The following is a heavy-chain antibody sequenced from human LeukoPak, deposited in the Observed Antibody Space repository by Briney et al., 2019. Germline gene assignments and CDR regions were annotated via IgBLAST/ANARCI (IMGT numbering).Heavy chain of an antibody. Sequence: ASVKVSCKASGYGFTGYYMHWVRQAPGQGLEWMGWINPNSGGTNYAQKFQGRVTITADESTSTAYMELRSLRSDDTAVYYCARNTVAGYFDYWGQGTLVTVSS. CDR2: INPNSGGT. V-gene: IGHV1-2*02. D-gene: IGHD6-19*01. CDR1: GYGFTGYY. J-gene: IGHJ4*02. CDR3: ARNTVAGYFDY.